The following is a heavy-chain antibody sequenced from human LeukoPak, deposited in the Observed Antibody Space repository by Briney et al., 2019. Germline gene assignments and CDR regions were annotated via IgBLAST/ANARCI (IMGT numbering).Heavy chain of an antibody. CDR1: GIIFSNYW. V-gene: IGHV3-74*01. Sequence: GGSLRLSCAAFGIIFSNYWMHWVRQAPGKGLVWVSRINRDGSSTNYADSVKGRFTISRDNAKNTVYLQMNSLRAEDTAVYYCARGGGYSYGSFDYWGQGTLVTVSS. CDR2: INRDGSST. J-gene: IGHJ4*02. CDR3: ARGGGYSYGSFDY. D-gene: IGHD5-18*01.